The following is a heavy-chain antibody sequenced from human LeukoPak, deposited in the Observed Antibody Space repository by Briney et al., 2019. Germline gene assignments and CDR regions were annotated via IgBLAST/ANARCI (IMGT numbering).Heavy chain of an antibody. CDR3: ARDGPQLWSYYYGMDV. Sequence: GASVKVSCKASGGTFSSYAISWVRQAPGQGLEWMGGIIPIFGTANYAQKFQGRVTITADESTSTAYMELSSLRSEDTAVYYCARDGPQLWSYYYGMDVWGQGTTVTVSS. CDR1: GGTFSSYA. J-gene: IGHJ6*02. CDR2: IIPIFGTA. D-gene: IGHD5-18*01. V-gene: IGHV1-69*13.